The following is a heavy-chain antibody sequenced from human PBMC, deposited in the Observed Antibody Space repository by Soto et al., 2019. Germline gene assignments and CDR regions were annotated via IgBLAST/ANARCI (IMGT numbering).Heavy chain of an antibody. Sequence: SETLSLTCSVSGDYIHVGGYYWTWIRQRPGKGLEWMGYIYYTGKTYYNPSLESRLTMSVDRSKNQFSLRLTSVTAADTAVYFCGRDLTSNANCIDPWGQGTPVTVSS. CDR2: IYYTGKT. J-gene: IGHJ5*02. CDR1: GDYIHVGGYY. CDR3: GRDLTSNANCIDP. V-gene: IGHV4-30-4*01. D-gene: IGHD2-2*01.